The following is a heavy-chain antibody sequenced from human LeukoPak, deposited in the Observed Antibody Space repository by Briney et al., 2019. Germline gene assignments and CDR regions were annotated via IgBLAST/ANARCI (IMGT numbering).Heavy chain of an antibody. CDR2: VLHSGST. Sequence: SETLSLTCAVSGGSISSSNWWSWVRQPPGKGLEWIGEVLHSGSTNYNPSLKSRVTISVDKSKNQFSLKLTSVTAADTAVYFCARDPSTDWYGRGYFDYWGQGALLTVSS. V-gene: IGHV4-4*02. CDR1: GGSISSSNW. CDR3: ARDPSTDWYGRGYFDY. D-gene: IGHD6-19*01. J-gene: IGHJ4*02.